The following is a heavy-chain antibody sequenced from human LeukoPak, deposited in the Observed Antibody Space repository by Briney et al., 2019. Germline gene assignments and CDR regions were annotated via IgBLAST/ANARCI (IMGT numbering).Heavy chain of an antibody. D-gene: IGHD3-10*01. J-gene: IGHJ4*02. CDR1: AFTVSSNY. CDR2: IYSGGST. Sequence: GGSLRISSEPSAFTVSSNYMSCVRQAPGKGLEWVSVIYSGGSTYYADSVKGRFTIYRDNSKNKVYLQMNSLRTEDTAVYYCARDGFGSRFDYWGQGTLVTVSS. CDR3: ARDGFGSRFDY. V-gene: IGHV3-66*02.